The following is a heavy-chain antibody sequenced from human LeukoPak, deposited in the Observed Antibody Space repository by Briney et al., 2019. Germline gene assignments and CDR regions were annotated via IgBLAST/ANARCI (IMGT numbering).Heavy chain of an antibody. Sequence: PSETLSLTCTVSGGSISSYYWSWIRQPPGKGLEWIGYIYYSGSTNYNPSLKSRVTISVDTSKNQFSLKLSSVTAADTAVYYCARSPPRYCSSTSCYYYYYMDVWGKGTTVTISS. CDR3: ARSPPRYCSSTSCYYYYYMDV. CDR1: GGSISSYY. J-gene: IGHJ6*03. D-gene: IGHD2-2*01. CDR2: IYYSGST. V-gene: IGHV4-59*08.